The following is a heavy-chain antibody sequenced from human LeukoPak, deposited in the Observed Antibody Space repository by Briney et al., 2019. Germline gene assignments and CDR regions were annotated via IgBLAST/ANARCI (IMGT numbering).Heavy chain of an antibody. J-gene: IGHJ4*02. CDR2: ISGSSGYI. CDR3: AKNPPIVVVITKLFDY. CDR1: GFTFSDYT. D-gene: IGHD3-22*01. V-gene: IGHV3-21*04. Sequence: GGSLRLSCAASGFTFSDYTMNWVRQAPGKGLEWVSSISGSSGYIYYADSVEGRFTISRDNAKNTLYLQMNSLRAEDTAVYYCAKNPPIVVVITKLFDYWGQGTLVTVSS.